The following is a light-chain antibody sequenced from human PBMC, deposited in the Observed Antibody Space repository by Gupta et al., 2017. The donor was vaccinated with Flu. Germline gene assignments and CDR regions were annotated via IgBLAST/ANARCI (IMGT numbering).Light chain of an antibody. CDR3: QQYKTDPWT. CDR2: AAS. CDR1: QSIDKW. V-gene: IGKV1D-16*01. Sequence: DIQMTQSPASLSASVGDTVTITCRASQSIDKWLVWYQQKPQRAPKSLINAASTLQSGVPLRFIGGRSGTDFTLTISGLHPEDFATYFSQQYKTDPWTFGQGTKLEI. J-gene: IGKJ1*01.